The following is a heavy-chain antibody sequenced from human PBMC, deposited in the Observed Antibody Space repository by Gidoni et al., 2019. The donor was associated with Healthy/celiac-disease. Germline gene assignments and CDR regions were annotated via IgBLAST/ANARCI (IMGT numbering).Heavy chain of an antibody. CDR2: IYHSGST. Sequence: QVQLQESGPGLVKPSGTLSLTCAVSGGSISSSNWWSWVRQPPGKGLEWIGEIYHSGSTNYNPSLKSRVTISVDKSKNQFSLKLSSVNAADTAVYYCAKTRLTEQQLETVFDYWGQGTLVTVSS. CDR3: AKTRLTEQQLETVFDY. CDR1: GGSISSSNW. V-gene: IGHV4-4*02. D-gene: IGHD6-13*01. J-gene: IGHJ4*02.